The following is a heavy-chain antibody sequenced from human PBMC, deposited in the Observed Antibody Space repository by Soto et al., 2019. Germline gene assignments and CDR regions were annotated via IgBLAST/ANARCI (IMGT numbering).Heavy chain of an antibody. D-gene: IGHD3-22*01. CDR2: ISAYNGNT. CDR1: GYTFTSYG. Sequence: ASVKVSCKASGYTFTSYGISWVRQAPGQGLEWMGWISAYNGNTNYAQKLQGRVTMTTDTSTSTAYMELRSLRSDDTAVYYCARGVDYYDSSGVVDYWGQGTLVTVSS. J-gene: IGHJ4*02. V-gene: IGHV1-18*01. CDR3: ARGVDYYDSSGVVDY.